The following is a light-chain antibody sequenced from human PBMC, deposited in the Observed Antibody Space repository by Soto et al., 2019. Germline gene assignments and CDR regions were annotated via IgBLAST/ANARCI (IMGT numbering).Light chain of an antibody. CDR3: SSYTSSSTRV. Sequence: QSALTQPDSVSGSPGQSITISCTGTSSDVGGYNYVSWYQQHPGKAPKLMIYDVSNRPSGVSNRFSGSKSGNTASLTISGLKAEDEGDYYCSSYTSSSTRVFGGGTKLTVL. CDR1: SSDVGGYNY. V-gene: IGLV2-14*01. J-gene: IGLJ2*01. CDR2: DVS.